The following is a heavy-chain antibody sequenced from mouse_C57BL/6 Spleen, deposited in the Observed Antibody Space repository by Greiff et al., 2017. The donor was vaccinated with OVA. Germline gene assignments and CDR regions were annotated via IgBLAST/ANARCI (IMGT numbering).Heavy chain of an antibody. V-gene: IGHV5-17*01. D-gene: IGHD2-1*01. Sequence: EVQRVESGGGLVKPGGSLKLSCAASGFTFSDYGMHWVRQAPEKGLEWVAYISSGSSTIYYADTVKGRFTISRDNAKNTLFLQMTSLRSEDTAMYYCARAGNYYAMDYWGQGTSVTVSS. CDR2: ISSGSSTI. CDR1: GFTFSDYG. CDR3: ARAGNYYAMDY. J-gene: IGHJ4*01.